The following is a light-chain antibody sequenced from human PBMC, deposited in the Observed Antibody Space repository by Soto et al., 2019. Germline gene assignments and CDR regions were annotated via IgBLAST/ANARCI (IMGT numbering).Light chain of an antibody. CDR2: EGT. CDR3: CSYTTTYTYV. V-gene: IGLV2-23*01. J-gene: IGLJ1*01. CDR1: SSDVGSYNR. Sequence: QSALTQPASVSGSPGQSITISCTGTSSDVGSYNRVSWYQQHPGKAPKLMIYEGTKRPSGVSTRFSGSKSGNTASLTISGLLAEDEGDYYCCSYTTTYTYVVGTGTKLTVL.